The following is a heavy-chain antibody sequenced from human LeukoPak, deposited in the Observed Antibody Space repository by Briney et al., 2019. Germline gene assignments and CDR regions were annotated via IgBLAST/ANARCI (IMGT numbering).Heavy chain of an antibody. Sequence: GGSLRLSCAASGFTFSTYGMHWVRQAPGKGLEWVAFIRYDGSSKFYTDSVKGRFTISRDNSKNTLYLQMNSLRAEDTAVYYCAKRGYYYYMDVWGKGTTVTVSS. CDR1: GFTFSTYG. V-gene: IGHV3-30*02. J-gene: IGHJ6*03. D-gene: IGHD3-16*01. CDR3: AKRGYYYYMDV. CDR2: IRYDGSSK.